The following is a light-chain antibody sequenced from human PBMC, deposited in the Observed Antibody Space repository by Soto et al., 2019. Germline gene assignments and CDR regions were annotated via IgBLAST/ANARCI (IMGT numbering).Light chain of an antibody. J-gene: IGLJ2*01. CDR2: GNN. V-gene: IGLV1-40*01. CDR1: SSNTGAGHD. CDR3: QSYDTSLRGSL. Sequence: QPVLTQPPSVSGAPGQRVTISCTGSSSNTGAGHDVHWYQQLPGTAPKLLIYGNNNRPSGVPDRFSGSRSGTSASLAITGLQAGDEADYYCQSYDTSLRGSLFGGGTKLTVL.